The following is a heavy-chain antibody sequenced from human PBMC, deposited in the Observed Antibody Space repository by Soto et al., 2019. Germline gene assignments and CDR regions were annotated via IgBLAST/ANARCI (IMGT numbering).Heavy chain of an antibody. CDR1: GFTFDDYA. Sequence: EVQLVESGGGLVQPGRSLRLSCAASGFTFDDYAMHWVRQAPGEGLEWVSGIRWNSGNIGYADSVKGRFTISRDNAKHALYLQMNSLRAEDTALYYCAKASYSSTWKIDYWGPGTLVIVSS. CDR3: AKASYSSTWKIDY. CDR2: IRWNSGNI. D-gene: IGHD6-13*01. V-gene: IGHV3-9*01. J-gene: IGHJ4*02.